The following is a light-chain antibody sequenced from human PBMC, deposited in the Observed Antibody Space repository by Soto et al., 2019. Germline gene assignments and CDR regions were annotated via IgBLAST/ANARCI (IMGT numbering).Light chain of an antibody. CDR2: ANG. CDR1: SSNIGAGYD. Sequence: QSVLTQPPSVSGAPGQRVTISCTGSSSNIGAGYDVHWYQQLPGTAPKLLIYANGNRPSGVPDRSSGSKSGTSASLAITGLQAEDEADYYCQSYDRSLSGYVLGTGTKVTVL. CDR3: QSYDRSLSGYV. J-gene: IGLJ1*01. V-gene: IGLV1-40*01.